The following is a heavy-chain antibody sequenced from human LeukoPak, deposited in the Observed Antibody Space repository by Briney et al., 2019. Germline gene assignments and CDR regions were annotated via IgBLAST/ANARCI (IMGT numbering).Heavy chain of an antibody. CDR1: GFSFDDYA. D-gene: IGHD3-10*01. CDR3: AKALGTAMVRGVIEY. Sequence: TGGSLRLSCAASGFSFDDYAMHWVRQAPGKGLEWVGFIRYDGCIIYYADSVKGRFTISRDNSKNTLYLQMNSLRAEDTAVYYCAKALGTAMVRGVIEYWGQGTPVTVSS. V-gene: IGHV3-30*02. J-gene: IGHJ4*02. CDR2: IRYDGCII.